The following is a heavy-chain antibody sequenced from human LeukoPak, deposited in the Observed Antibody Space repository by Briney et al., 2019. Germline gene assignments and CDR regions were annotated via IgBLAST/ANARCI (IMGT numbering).Heavy chain of an antibody. V-gene: IGHV3-64*04. CDR2: ITSDGGSI. CDR3: AREAIKDY. J-gene: IGHJ4*02. CDR1: RFTFSSFN. Sequence: GGSLRLSCSASRFTFSSFNMHWVRQAPGKGLQFVSGITSDGGSIDYADSVRGRFTISRDDAKNSLYLQMSSLRDEDTAVYYCAREAIKDYWGQGTLVTVSS.